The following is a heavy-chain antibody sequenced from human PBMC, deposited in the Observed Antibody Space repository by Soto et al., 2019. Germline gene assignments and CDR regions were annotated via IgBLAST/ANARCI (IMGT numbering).Heavy chain of an antibody. V-gene: IGHV4-34*01. CDR1: GGSFSGYY. CDR3: ARGGRGVRRGWFDP. D-gene: IGHD3-10*01. CDR2: INHSGST. J-gene: IGHJ5*02. Sequence: QVQLQQWGAGLLKPSETLSLTCAVYGGSFSGYYWSWIRQPPGKGLEWIGEINHSGSTNYNPSLKSLVTISVDTSKNQFSLKLSSVTAADTAVYYCARGGRGVRRGWFDPWGQGTLVTVSS.